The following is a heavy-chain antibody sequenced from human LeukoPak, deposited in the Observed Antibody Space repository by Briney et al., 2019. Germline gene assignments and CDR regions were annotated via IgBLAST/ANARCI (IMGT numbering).Heavy chain of an antibody. D-gene: IGHD3-16*01. CDR3: ARAGGGSYYYGMDV. V-gene: IGHV4-31*03. Sequence: PSQTLSLTCTVSGGSISSGGYYWSWIRQLPGKGLEWIGYIYYSGTTYYNPSLKSRVIISVDTSKNQFSLNLSSVTAADTAVYYCARAGGGSYYYGMDVWGQGTTVIVSS. CDR2: IYYSGTT. CDR1: GGSISSGGYY. J-gene: IGHJ6*02.